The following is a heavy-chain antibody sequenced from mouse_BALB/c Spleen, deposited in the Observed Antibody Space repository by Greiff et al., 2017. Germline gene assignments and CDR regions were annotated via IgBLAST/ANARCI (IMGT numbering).Heavy chain of an antibody. D-gene: IGHD1-1*01. CDR1: GYTFTDYW. Sequence: QVQLQQPGAELVMPGASVKMSCKASGYTFTDYWMHWVKQRPGQGLEWIGAIDTSDSYTSYNQKFKGKATLTVDESSSTAYMQLSSLTSEDSAVYYCARGEITSFDYWGRGTTLTVSS. J-gene: IGHJ2*01. V-gene: IGHV1-69*01. CDR2: IDTSDSYT. CDR3: ARGEITSFDY.